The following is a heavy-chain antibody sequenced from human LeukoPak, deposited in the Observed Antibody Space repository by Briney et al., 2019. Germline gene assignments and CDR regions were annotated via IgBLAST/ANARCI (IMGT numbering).Heavy chain of an antibody. CDR3: ARFSLAYCGGDCYSGIHY. Sequence: GGSLRLSCAASGFTFSSYWMNWVRQAPGKGLEWVSYISSSGSTIYYADSVKGRFTISRDNAKNSLYLQMNSLRAEDTAVYYCARFSLAYCGGDCYSGIHYWGQGTLVTVSS. CDR2: ISSSGSTI. D-gene: IGHD2-21*02. V-gene: IGHV3-48*04. CDR1: GFTFSSYW. J-gene: IGHJ4*02.